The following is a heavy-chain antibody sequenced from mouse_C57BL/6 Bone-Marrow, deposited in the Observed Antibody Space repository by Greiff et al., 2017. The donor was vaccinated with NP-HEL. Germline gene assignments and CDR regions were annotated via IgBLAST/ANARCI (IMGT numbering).Heavy chain of an antibody. V-gene: IGHV14-4*01. J-gene: IGHJ3*01. Sequence: VQLQQSGAVLVRPGASVKLSCTASGFNIKDEYMHWVKQRPEQGLEWIGWIDPENGDTEYVSKFQGKASITADTTSITASLKLSSLTSEDTAVYYGTGDYDGDWGQGTLVTVSA. CDR3: TGDYDGD. CDR2: IDPENGDT. D-gene: IGHD2-4*01. CDR1: GFNIKDEY.